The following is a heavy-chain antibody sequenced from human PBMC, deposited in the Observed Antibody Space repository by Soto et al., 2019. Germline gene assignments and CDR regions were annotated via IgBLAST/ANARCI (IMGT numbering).Heavy chain of an antibody. CDR3: ARSREFDY. CDR1: GGSVDRGDYY. J-gene: IGHJ4*02. Sequence: SETLSLTCTVSGGSVDRGDYYWTWIRQPPGEGLEWIAYVSSYRGATYYNPSLKSRVTISIDVSKNQFSLSLRSLTAADTAVYYCARSREFDYWSQGTLVTVSS. V-gene: IGHV4-30-4*01. CDR2: VSSYRGAT.